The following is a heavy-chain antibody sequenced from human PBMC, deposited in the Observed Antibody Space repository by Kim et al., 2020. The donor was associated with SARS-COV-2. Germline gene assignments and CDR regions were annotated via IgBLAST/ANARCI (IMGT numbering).Heavy chain of an antibody. J-gene: IGHJ4*01. CDR1: GFTFINSW. CDR3: TAVFRPYTGSVFDF. D-gene: IGHD1-26*01. CDR2: IKSNSGGGAK. Sequence: GGSLRLSCAASGFTFINSWMNWVRQAPGKGLEWVGRIKSNSGGGAKAYSAHVQGSISSSSADSSEYLLLQMTNPETTDTTAYYCTAVFRPYTGSVFDFLG. V-gene: IGHV3-15*01.